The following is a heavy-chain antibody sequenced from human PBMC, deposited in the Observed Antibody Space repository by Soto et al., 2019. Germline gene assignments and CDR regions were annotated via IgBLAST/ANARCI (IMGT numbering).Heavy chain of an antibody. J-gene: IGHJ6*02. V-gene: IGHV1-69*13. D-gene: IGHD2-15*01. CDR2: IIPIFGTA. Sequence: GASVKVSCKASGGTFSSYAISWVRQAPGRGLEWMGGIIPIFGTANYAQKFQGRVTITADESTSTAYMEMSSLRSEDTAVYYCGHCSGGSCYSDYYYYGMDVWGQGTTVTVSS. CDR1: GGTFSSYA. CDR3: GHCSGGSCYSDYYYYGMDV.